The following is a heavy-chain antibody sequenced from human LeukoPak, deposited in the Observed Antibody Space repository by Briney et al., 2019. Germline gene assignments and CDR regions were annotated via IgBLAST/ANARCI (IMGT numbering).Heavy chain of an antibody. J-gene: IGHJ6*03. D-gene: IGHD4-17*01. CDR3: ARAGYGDYPYYYYYMDV. Sequence: SETLSLTCTVSGGSFSSYYWSWIRQPAGKGLEWIGRIYTSGSTNYNPSLKSRVTMSVDTSKNQFSLKLSSVTAADTAVYYCARAGYGDYPYYYYYMDVWGKGTTVTVFS. CDR1: GGSFSSYY. V-gene: IGHV4-4*07. CDR2: IYTSGST.